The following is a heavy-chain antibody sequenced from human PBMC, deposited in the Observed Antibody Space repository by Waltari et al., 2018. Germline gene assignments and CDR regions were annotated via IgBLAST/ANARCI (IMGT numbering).Heavy chain of an antibody. CDR1: GDSISSTSYN. J-gene: IGHJ4*02. V-gene: IGHV4-39*07. CDR3: VRDLHYCSRNNCYFDY. D-gene: IGHD2-2*01. CDR2: IYYFQYSWRT. Sequence: QLQLQESGPGLVKPSETLSLSCTVSGDSISSTSYNWGWIRQPPGKGLEWIGSIYYFQYSWRTYANPSLKSLVTISVDTSKNQFSLKLNSVTAADTAVYYCVRDLHYCSRNNCYFDYWGQGTLVTVSS.